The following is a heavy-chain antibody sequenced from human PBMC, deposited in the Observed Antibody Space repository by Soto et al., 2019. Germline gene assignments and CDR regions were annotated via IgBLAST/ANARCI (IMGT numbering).Heavy chain of an antibody. Sequence: QVQLVQSGAEVKKPGSSVKVSCKAPGGTFSSYAISWVRQAPGQGLEWMGGIIPIFATAKYAQKFQGRVTITADASTSTGYMELSSLRSEDTAVYYCARSQGGSSSLDIYYYYYYGMDVWGQGTTVTVSS. CDR3: ARSQGGSSSLDIYYYYYYGMDV. D-gene: IGHD2-15*01. V-gene: IGHV1-69*01. CDR2: IIPIFATA. CDR1: GGTFSSYA. J-gene: IGHJ6*02.